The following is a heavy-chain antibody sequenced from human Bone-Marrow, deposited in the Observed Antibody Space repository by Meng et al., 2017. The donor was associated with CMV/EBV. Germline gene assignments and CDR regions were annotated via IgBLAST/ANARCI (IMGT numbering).Heavy chain of an antibody. Sequence: GSLRLSCTVSGGSISSSSYYWGWIRQPPGKGLEWIGSIYYSGSTYYNPSLKSRVTISVDTSKNQFSLKLSSVTAADTAVYYCARDPRIAVARGWYWGQGTLVTVSS. CDR1: GGSISSSSYY. V-gene: IGHV4-39*07. CDR3: ARDPRIAVARGWY. J-gene: IGHJ4*02. D-gene: IGHD6-19*01. CDR2: IYYSGST.